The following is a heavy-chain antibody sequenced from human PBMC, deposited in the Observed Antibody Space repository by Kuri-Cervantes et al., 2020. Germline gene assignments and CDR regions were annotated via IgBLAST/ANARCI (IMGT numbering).Heavy chain of an antibody. CDR3: ARGAQGYGPTHNWFDP. D-gene: IGHD6-13*01. CDR1: GYTFTSYD. J-gene: IGHJ5*02. V-gene: IGHV1-46*01. CDR2: INPSGGST. Sequence: ASVKVSCKASGYTFTSYDINWVRQAPGQGLEWMGIINPSGGSTSYAQKFQGRVTMTRDTSTSTVYMELSSLRSEDTAVYYCARGAQGYGPTHNWFDPWGQGTLVTVSS.